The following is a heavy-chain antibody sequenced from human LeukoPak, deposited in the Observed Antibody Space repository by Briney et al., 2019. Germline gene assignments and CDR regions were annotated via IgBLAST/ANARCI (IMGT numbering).Heavy chain of an antibody. CDR2: ISSSSSTI. CDR1: GFTFSSYS. CDR3: TPGRRFGDPTNDY. D-gene: IGHD3-10*01. J-gene: IGHJ4*02. V-gene: IGHV3-48*04. Sequence: GGSLRLSCAASGFTFSSYSMNWVRQAPGKGLEWVSYISSSSSTIYYADSVKGRFTISRDNAKNSPYLQMNSLETEDTAVYYCTPGRRFGDPTNDYWGQGTLVTVSS.